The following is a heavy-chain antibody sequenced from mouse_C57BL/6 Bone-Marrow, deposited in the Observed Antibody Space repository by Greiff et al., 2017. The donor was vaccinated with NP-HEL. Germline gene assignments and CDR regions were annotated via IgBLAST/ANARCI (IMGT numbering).Heavy chain of an antibody. CDR2: IYPGNSDT. D-gene: IGHD1-1*01. CDR1: GSTFTSYW. J-gene: IGHJ4*01. Sequence: DVQLQESGTVLARPGASVKMSCKTSGSTFTSYWMHWVKQRPGQGLEWIGAIYPGNSDTSYNQKFKGKAKLTAVTSASTAYMELSSLTNEDSAVYYCTTIYYYGSRRAMDYWGQGTSVTVSS. CDR3: TTIYYYGSRRAMDY. V-gene: IGHV1-5*01.